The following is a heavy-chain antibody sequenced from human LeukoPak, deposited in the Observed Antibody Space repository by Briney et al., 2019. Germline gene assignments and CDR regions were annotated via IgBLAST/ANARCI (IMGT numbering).Heavy chain of an antibody. Sequence: ASVKVSCKASGYTFTSYGISWVRQAPGQGLEWMGWISAYNGNTNYAQKLQGRVTMTTDTSTSTAYMELRSLRSDDTAVYYCARVDSGSYPGDGVDWGQGTLVTVSS. V-gene: IGHV1-18*01. J-gene: IGHJ4*02. CDR3: ARVDSGSYPGDGVD. D-gene: IGHD1-26*01. CDR1: GYTFTSYG. CDR2: ISAYNGNT.